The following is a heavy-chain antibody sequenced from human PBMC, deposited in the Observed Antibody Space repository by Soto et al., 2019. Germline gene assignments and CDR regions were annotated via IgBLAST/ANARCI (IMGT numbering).Heavy chain of an antibody. J-gene: IGHJ4*02. V-gene: IGHV4-61*01. CDR3: ARDKITGLFDY. CDR1: GDSVSSSNSY. CDR2: LHSTGHT. D-gene: IGHD2-8*02. Sequence: SETLSLTCTVSGDSVSSSNSYWNWIRQSPGKGLEWLGYLHSTGHTSYNPSLNSRLTISVDTSKNQFSLKLTSVTAADTAVYYCARDKITGLFDYWGQGTLVTVSS.